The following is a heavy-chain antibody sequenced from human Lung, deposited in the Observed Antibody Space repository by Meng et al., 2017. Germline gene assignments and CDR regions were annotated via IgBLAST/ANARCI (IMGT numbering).Heavy chain of an antibody. Sequence: ASVKVSCKASGYTFNSYDINWVRQATGQGLEWMGCMNPNSGNTGFAQKFQGRLTITRNTSISTAYMELSTLRSEDTAVYYCARGGYYDILTGYGYSYGMDVWGQGTTVTV. V-gene: IGHV1-8*03. CDR1: GYTFNSYD. D-gene: IGHD3-9*01. CDR2: MNPNSGNT. J-gene: IGHJ6*02. CDR3: ARGGYYDILTGYGYSYGMDV.